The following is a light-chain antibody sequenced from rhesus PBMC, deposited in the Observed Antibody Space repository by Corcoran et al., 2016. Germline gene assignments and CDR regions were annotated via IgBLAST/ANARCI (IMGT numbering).Light chain of an antibody. Sequence: IVLTQSPATLSLSPGEGGTLSCRASQRVSSLAWYQQKPGQAPRLLIYDSSNSDTGIPVRFSGRWSGTEVTLTSSSLEPEDVGVDFCHQYSNWPRFGQGTKVEIK. CDR2: DSS. V-gene: IGKV3-35*01. J-gene: IGKJ2*01. CDR1: QRVSS. CDR3: HQYSNWPR.